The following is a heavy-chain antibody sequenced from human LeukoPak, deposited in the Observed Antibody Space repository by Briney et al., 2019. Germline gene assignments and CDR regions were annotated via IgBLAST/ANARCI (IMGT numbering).Heavy chain of an antibody. Sequence: SETLSLTCTVSGGSISSSNYYWGWIRQPPGKGLEWITNIYYSGSTNYNPSLKSRVTISVDKSKNQFSLKLSSVTAADTAVYYCARGSAGPFDYWGQGTLVTVSS. CDR1: GGSISSSNYY. D-gene: IGHD6-19*01. CDR2: IYYSGST. V-gene: IGHV4-39*07. CDR3: ARGSAGPFDY. J-gene: IGHJ4*02.